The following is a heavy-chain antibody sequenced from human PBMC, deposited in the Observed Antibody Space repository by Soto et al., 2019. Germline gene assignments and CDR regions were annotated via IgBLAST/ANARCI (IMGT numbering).Heavy chain of an antibody. CDR3: ARGGGILDY. D-gene: IGHD6-13*01. J-gene: IGHJ4*02. CDR2: IYYSGST. CDR1: GGSISSYY. Sequence: QVQLQESGPGLVKPSETLSLTCTVSGGSISSYYWSWIRQPPGKGLEWIGYIYYSGSTNYNPSLKSRVTISVDTSKNQFSLKLSFVTAADTAVYYCARGGGILDYWGQGTLVTVSS. V-gene: IGHV4-59*01.